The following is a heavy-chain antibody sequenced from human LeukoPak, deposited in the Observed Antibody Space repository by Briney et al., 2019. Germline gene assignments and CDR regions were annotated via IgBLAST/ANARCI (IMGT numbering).Heavy chain of an antibody. CDR3: AKDHRTGSLWYFDY. CDR2: INSDGSST. V-gene: IGHV3-74*01. J-gene: IGHJ4*02. D-gene: IGHD1-26*01. CDR1: GFTFSSYW. Sequence: GGSLRLSCAASGFTFSSYWMHWVRQAPGKGLVWVSRINSDGSSTSYADSVKGRFTISRDNSKNTLYLQMNSLRAEDTAVYYCAKDHRTGSLWYFDYWGQGTLVTVSS.